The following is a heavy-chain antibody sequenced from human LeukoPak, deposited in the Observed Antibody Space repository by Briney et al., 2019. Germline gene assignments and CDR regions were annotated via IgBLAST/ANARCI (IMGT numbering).Heavy chain of an antibody. CDR1: GFTFSSYS. V-gene: IGHV3-21*01. J-gene: IGHJ4*02. D-gene: IGHD2-8*01. CDR3: ARQTAYCANGVCSYFDY. CDR2: ISSSSIYI. Sequence: PGGSLRLSCAASGFTFSSYSMNWVRQAPGKGLEWVSSISSSSIYIYYADSVKGRFTISRDNAKNSLYLQMNSLKAEDTAVYYCARQTAYCANGVCSYFDYWGQGTLVTVSS.